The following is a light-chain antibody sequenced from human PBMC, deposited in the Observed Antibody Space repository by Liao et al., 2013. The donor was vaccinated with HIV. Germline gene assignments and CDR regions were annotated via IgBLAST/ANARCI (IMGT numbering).Light chain of an antibody. V-gene: IGLV3-25*03. J-gene: IGLJ2*01. Sequence: SYELTQPPSVSVSPGQTARITCSGDALPKQYAYWYQQKPGQAPVLVIYKDSERPSGIPGRFSGSSSGTTVTLTISGVQAEDEADYYCQSGDSAGTFVIFGGGTRLTVL. CDR2: KDS. CDR3: QSGDSAGTFVI. CDR1: ALPKQY.